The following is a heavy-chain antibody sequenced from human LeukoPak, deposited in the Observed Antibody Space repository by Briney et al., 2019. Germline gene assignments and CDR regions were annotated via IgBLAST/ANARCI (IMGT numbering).Heavy chain of an antibody. V-gene: IGHV4-34*01. D-gene: IGHD4-17*01. CDR1: GGSFSGYY. CDR2: INHSGST. CDR3: APETYGDYLPFDY. Sequence: PSETLSLTCAVYGGSFSGYYWSWIRQPPGKGLEWIGEINHSGSTNYNPSLKSRVTILVDTSKNQFSLKLSSVTAADTAVYYRAPETYGDYLPFDYWGRGTLVTVSS. J-gene: IGHJ4*02.